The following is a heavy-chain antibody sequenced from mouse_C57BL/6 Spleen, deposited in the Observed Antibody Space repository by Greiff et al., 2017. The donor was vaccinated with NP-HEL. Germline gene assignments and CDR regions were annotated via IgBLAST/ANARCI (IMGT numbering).Heavy chain of an antibody. Sequence: QVQLKQPGAELVKPGASVKLSCKASGYTFTSYWMQWVKQRPGQGLEWIGEIDPSDSYTNYNQKFKGKATLTVDTSSSTAYMQLSSLTSEDSAVYYCAPIYYGNYWFAYWGQGTLVTVSA. V-gene: IGHV1-50*01. CDR2: IDPSDSYT. D-gene: IGHD2-1*01. CDR1: GYTFTSYW. J-gene: IGHJ3*01. CDR3: APIYYGNYWFAY.